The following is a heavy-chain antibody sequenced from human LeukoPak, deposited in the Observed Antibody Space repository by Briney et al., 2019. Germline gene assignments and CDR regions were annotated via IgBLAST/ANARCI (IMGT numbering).Heavy chain of an antibody. CDR1: GSTFSSYS. D-gene: IGHD2-15*01. CDR3: ARDYCSGVSCYYFDY. Sequence: GRSLTLSCAASGSTFSSYSMNWVRQPPGKWMGWVSSISRSSSYRYYADSVEGRFTISRDNAKNSLYLQMNSLRAEDTAVYYCARDYCSGVSCYYFDYWGQGTLVTVSS. V-gene: IGHV3-21*01. CDR2: ISRSSSYR. J-gene: IGHJ4*02.